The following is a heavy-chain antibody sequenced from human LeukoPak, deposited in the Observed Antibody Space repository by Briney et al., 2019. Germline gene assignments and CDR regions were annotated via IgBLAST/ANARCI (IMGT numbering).Heavy chain of an antibody. CDR1: GFTFSSYS. D-gene: IGHD2-2*01. J-gene: IGHJ4*02. CDR3: ARDWDCSSTSCYHDY. Sequence: GGSLRLSCAASGFTFSSYSMNWVRQAPGKGLEWVSSISSSSSYIYYADSVKGQFTISRDNAKNSLYLQMNSLRAEDTAVYYCARDWDCSSTSCYHDYWGQGTLVTVSS. CDR2: ISSSSSYI. V-gene: IGHV3-21*01.